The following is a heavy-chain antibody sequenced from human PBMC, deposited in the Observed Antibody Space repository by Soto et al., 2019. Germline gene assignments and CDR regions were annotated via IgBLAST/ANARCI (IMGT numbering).Heavy chain of an antibody. D-gene: IGHD6-19*01. Sequence: QVQLVESGGNVVQPGRSLRLSCAASGFTFSSYALHWVRQAPGKGLEWVTLISYDASNKYYGNSVKGRFTISRDNSKNTLYLQMDSLRAEDTAVYYCARSSGWGIDYWGQGTLVTVSS. J-gene: IGHJ4*02. V-gene: IGHV3-30*03. CDR3: ARSSGWGIDY. CDR2: ISYDASNK. CDR1: GFTFSSYA.